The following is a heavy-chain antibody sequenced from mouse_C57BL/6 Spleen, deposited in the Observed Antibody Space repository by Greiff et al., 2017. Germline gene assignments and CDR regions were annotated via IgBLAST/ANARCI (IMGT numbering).Heavy chain of an antibody. CDR1: GYAFTNHL. V-gene: IGHV1-54*01. Sequence: VQLQQSGAELVRPGTSVKVSCKASGYAFTNHLIEWVKQRPGQGLEWIGVINPGSGGTNYNEKFKGKATLTADKSSSTAYMQLSSLTSEDSAVYFCARTDYGSRGFDYWGQGTTLTVSS. CDR3: ARTDYGSRGFDY. D-gene: IGHD1-1*01. J-gene: IGHJ2*01. CDR2: INPGSGGT.